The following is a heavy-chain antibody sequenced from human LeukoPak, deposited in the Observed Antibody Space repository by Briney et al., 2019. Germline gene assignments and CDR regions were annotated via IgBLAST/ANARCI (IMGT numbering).Heavy chain of an antibody. J-gene: IGHJ4*02. CDR1: GFTVINNY. V-gene: IGHV3-66*01. Sequence: GGSLRLSCAASGFTVINNYMSWVRQAPGKGLEWVSVIYSGGNTYYADSVKGRFTISRDNSKNTLYLQMNSLRAEDTAVYYCAREFGTSCCNYFDSWGQGTLVTVSS. D-gene: IGHD2-2*01. CDR3: AREFGTSCCNYFDS. CDR2: IYSGGNT.